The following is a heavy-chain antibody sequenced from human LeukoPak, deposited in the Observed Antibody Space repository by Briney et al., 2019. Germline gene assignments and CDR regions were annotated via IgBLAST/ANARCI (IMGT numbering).Heavy chain of an antibody. CDR2: INPNSGGT. Sequence: GASVKVSCKASGYTFTGYYMHWVRQAPGQGLEWMGWINPNSGGTNYAQKFQGWVTMTRDTSISTAYMELSRLRSDDTAVYYCARCRGYADGYGMDVWGQGTTVTVSS. D-gene: IGHD5-12*01. CDR1: GYTFTGYY. V-gene: IGHV1-2*04. J-gene: IGHJ6*02. CDR3: ARCRGYADGYGMDV.